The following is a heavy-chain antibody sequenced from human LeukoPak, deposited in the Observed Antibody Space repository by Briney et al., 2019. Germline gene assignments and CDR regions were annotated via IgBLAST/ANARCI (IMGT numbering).Heavy chain of an antibody. CDR3: AKDPTVHIAARGYFDY. Sequence: PGGSLRLSCAASGFTFSSYAMSWVRQAPGKGLEWVSAVSGSGGSTYYADSVKGWFTISRDNSKNTLYLQMNSLRAEDTAVYYCAKDPTVHIAARGYFDYWGQGTLVTVSS. CDR1: GFTFSSYA. CDR2: VSGSGGST. J-gene: IGHJ4*02. V-gene: IGHV3-23*01. D-gene: IGHD6-6*01.